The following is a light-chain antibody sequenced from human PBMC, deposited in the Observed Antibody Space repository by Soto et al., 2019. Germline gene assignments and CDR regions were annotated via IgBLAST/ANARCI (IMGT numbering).Light chain of an antibody. J-gene: IGKJ2*01. CDR2: GAS. V-gene: IGKV3-20*01. Sequence: EVVLTQSPGTRSLSPGQRATLSCRASQSVTSSYLAWYQQKPGQAPRLLIYGASIRATGIPDRFSGSGSGVDFTLSISRLEPEDFALFYCQHFDSSSYTFGQGTKLEI. CDR3: QHFDSSSYT. CDR1: QSVTSSY.